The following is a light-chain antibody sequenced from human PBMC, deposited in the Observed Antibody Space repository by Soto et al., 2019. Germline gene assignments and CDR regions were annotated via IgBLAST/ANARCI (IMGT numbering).Light chain of an antibody. Sequence: QSALTQPPSVSGAPGQRVTSSCTGSSSNIGAGYDVHWYQQLPGRAPKLLIYGNTNRPSGVPDRFSGSKSGTSASLAITGLQAEDEADYYCLSFDSSLSVVFGGGTKVTVL. J-gene: IGLJ2*01. V-gene: IGLV1-40*01. CDR3: LSFDSSLSVV. CDR2: GNT. CDR1: SSNIGAGYD.